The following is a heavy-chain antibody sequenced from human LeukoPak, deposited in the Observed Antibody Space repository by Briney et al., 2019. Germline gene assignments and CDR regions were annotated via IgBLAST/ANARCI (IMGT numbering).Heavy chain of an antibody. CDR3: ARDGGYVPLGWFDP. CDR1: GGTFSSYA. J-gene: IGHJ5*02. V-gene: IGHV1-69*01. Sequence: SVKVSCKASGGTFSSYAISWVRQAPGQGLEWMGGIIPIFGTANYAQKFQGRVTITADESTSTAYMELSSLRSEDTAVYYCARDGGYVPLGWFDPGGKGTLVTVS. D-gene: IGHD5-12*01. CDR2: IIPIFGTA.